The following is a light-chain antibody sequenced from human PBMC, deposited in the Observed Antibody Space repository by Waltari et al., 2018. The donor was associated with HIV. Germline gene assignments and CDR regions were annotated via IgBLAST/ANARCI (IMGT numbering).Light chain of an antibody. V-gene: IGKV1D-16*01. J-gene: IGKJ4*01. CDR3: QQYHNYPHT. CDR2: AAS. CDR1: QGINSW. Sequence: DIQMTQSPTPLSASVGDRVTITRRASQGINSWLAWYQQKPEQAPKSLIYAASSMQSGVPARFSGSGSGTDFILTISSLQPEDFATYYCQQYHNYPHTFGGGTRVQIK.